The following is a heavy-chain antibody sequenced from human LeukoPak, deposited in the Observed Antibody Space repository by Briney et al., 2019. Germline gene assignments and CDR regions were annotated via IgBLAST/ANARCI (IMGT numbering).Heavy chain of an antibody. Sequence: ASVKVSCKASGYSFIGYYMHWVRQAPGQGLEWMGWINLNSGGTKYAQKFQGMVTMTRDTSISTVYMELSRLRSDDTAVYYCARDSAAAGGLSFDYWGQGTLATVSS. CDR2: INLNSGGT. V-gene: IGHV1-2*02. CDR1: GYSFIGYY. J-gene: IGHJ4*02. D-gene: IGHD6-13*01. CDR3: ARDSAAAGGLSFDY.